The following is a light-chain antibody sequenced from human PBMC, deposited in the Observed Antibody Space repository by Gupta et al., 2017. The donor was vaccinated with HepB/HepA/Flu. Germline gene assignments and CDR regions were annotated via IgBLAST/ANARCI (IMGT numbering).Light chain of an antibody. J-gene: IGKJ3*01. CDR2: WAS. CDR1: QSVLSSSNNKNY. Sequence: DIVMTQSPDSLAVSLDERATINCKSSQSVLSSSNNKNYSAWYQQKPGQPPKLLIYWASTRESGVPDRFSGSGSGTDFTLTITSLQAEDVAVYSCQQYYSTLSFGPGTKVDIK. CDR3: QQYYSTLS. V-gene: IGKV4-1*01.